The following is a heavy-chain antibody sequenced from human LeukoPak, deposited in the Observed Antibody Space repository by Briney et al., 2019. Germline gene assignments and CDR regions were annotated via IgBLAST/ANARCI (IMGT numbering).Heavy chain of an antibody. CDR2: IRSKAYGGTT. Sequence: PGRSLRLSCTASGFTFGDYGMNWVRQAPGKGLEWVGFIRSKAYGGTTEYAASVKARFTISRDDSKSIAYLQMDSLKTEDTAVYYCTRGGSGWYWGSFDYWGQGTLVTVSS. D-gene: IGHD6-19*01. CDR1: GFTFGDYG. J-gene: IGHJ4*02. V-gene: IGHV3-49*04. CDR3: TRGGSGWYWGSFDY.